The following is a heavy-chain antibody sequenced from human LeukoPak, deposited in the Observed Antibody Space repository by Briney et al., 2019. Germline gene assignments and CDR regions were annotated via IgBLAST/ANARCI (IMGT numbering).Heavy chain of an antibody. CDR1: GGSISSSSYY. CDR2: IYYSGGT. CDR3: ARHSLPYCSGGTCYGDNDAFDI. D-gene: IGHD2-15*01. V-gene: IGHV4-39*01. J-gene: IGHJ3*02. Sequence: SAPLSLTCTVSGGSISSSSYYWGWIRQPPGKGLAWIGSIYYSGGTYYYPSLKSRVTISVDTSKNQFSLKLTSVTAADTAVYYCARHSLPYCSGGTCYGDNDAFDIWGQGTMVTISS.